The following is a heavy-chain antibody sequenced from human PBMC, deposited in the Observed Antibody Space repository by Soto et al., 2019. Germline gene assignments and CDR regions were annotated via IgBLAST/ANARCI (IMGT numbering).Heavy chain of an antibody. CDR1: GFSVSSNY. J-gene: IGHJ4*02. CDR3: ARGGMEYGEVYKFDY. D-gene: IGHD2-8*01. Sequence: EVQLVEPGGGLVQPGVSLRLSCAASGFSVSSNYMNWVRQAPGKGLEWVSVIYSGGTTYYAESVIGRFTISRDNSKNTLYLQMNSLRVDDTAVYYCARGGMEYGEVYKFDYWGQGTLVTVSS. CDR2: IYSGGTT. V-gene: IGHV3-66*01.